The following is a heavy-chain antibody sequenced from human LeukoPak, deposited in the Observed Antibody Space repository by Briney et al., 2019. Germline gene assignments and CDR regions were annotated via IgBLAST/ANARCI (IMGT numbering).Heavy chain of an antibody. CDR1: GFTFSRLG. J-gene: IGHJ6*03. D-gene: IGHD3-16*01. CDR2: IHNDGTMG. CDR3: AKEGDEFRGYLDV. V-gene: IGHV3-30*02. Sequence: PGGSLRLSCAASGFTFSRLGMHWVRQAPGKGLEWMAVIHNDGTMGQYADSVKGRFTISKDFSRNTLYLQMNSLRDDDTAVYYCAKEGDEFRGYLDVWGKGTTVTVSS.